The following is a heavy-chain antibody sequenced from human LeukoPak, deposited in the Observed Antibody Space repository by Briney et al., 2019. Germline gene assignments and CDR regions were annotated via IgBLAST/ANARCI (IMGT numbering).Heavy chain of an antibody. CDR2: ISSSGSTI. J-gene: IGHJ4*02. CDR1: GFTFSDYY. D-gene: IGHD3-22*01. V-gene: IGHV3-11*04. Sequence: GGSLRLSCAASGFTFSDYYMGWIRQAPGKGLEWVSYISSSGSTIYYADSVKGRFTISRDNAKNSLYLQMNSLRAEDTAVYYCARDITYYYDSSGPNAFDYWGQGTLVTVSS. CDR3: ARDITYYYDSSGPNAFDY.